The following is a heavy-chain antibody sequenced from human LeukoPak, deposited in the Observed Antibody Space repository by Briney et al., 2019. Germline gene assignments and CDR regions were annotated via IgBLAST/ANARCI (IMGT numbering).Heavy chain of an antibody. Sequence: ASVKVSCKASGYSFTSYGITWVRQAPGQGLEWMGWINPYNGNTNYAQKLQGRVTMTTDTSTSTAYMDLRSLRSDDTAVYYCAIERSGWFFSNWGQGTLVTVSS. CDR1: GYSFTSYG. J-gene: IGHJ4*02. CDR3: AIERSGWFFSN. CDR2: INPYNGNT. D-gene: IGHD6-19*01. V-gene: IGHV1-18*01.